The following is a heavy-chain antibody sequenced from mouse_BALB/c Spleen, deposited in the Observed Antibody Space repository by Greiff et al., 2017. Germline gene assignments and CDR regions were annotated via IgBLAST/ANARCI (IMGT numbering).Heavy chain of an antibody. D-gene: IGHD2-1*01. CDR1: GYSFTSYW. V-gene: IGHV1-5*01. CDR2: IYPGNSDT. Sequence: VQLQQSGPELVRPGASVKMSCKASGYSFTSYWMHWVKQRPGQGLEWIGAIYPGNSDTSYNQKFKGKAKLTAVTSASTAYMELSSLTNEDSAVYYCTRRNPYAMDYWGQGTSVTVSS. J-gene: IGHJ4*01. CDR3: TRRNPYAMDY.